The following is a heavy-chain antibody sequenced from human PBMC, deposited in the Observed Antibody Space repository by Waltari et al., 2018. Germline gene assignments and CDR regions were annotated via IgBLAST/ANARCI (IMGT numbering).Heavy chain of an antibody. D-gene: IGHD6-6*01. CDR2: ISWNSGSI. J-gene: IGHJ4*02. CDR3: AKDSDSSSPGY. Sequence: EVQLVESGGGLVQPGRSLRLSCAASGFTFDDYAMHWVRQAPGKGLCWVSGISWNSGSIGYADSVKGRFTISRDNAKNSRYLQMNSLRAEDTALYYCAKDSDSSSPGYWGQGTLVTVSS. CDR1: GFTFDDYA. V-gene: IGHV3-9*01.